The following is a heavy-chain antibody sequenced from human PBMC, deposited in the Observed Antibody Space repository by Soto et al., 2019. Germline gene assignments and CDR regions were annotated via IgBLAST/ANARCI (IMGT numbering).Heavy chain of an antibody. CDR1: GGSISSGGYS. Sequence: SETLSLTCAVSGGSISSGGYSWSWIRQPPGKGLEWIGYIYHSGSTYYNPSLKSRVTISVDTSKNQFSLKLSSVTAADTAVYYCARGRVGSWFGELGYWGQGTLVTVSS. D-gene: IGHD3-10*01. CDR2: IYHSGST. J-gene: IGHJ4*02. V-gene: IGHV4-30-2*01. CDR3: ARGRVGSWFGELGY.